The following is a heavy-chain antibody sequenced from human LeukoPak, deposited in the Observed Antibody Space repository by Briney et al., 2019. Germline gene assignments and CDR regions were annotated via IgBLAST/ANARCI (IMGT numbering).Heavy chain of an antibody. CDR1: GGTFSSYA. Sequence: ASVKVSCKTSGGTFSSYAISWVRQAPGQGLEWMGGIIPMFSLTNYAQKFQGRVTLTADESTSTAYMELSSLRSEDTAVYYCAIWLRSYYYDSSGYLKSFDYWGQGTLVTVSS. V-gene: IGHV1-69*13. CDR3: AIWLRSYYYDSSGYLKSFDY. D-gene: IGHD3-22*01. CDR2: IIPMFSLT. J-gene: IGHJ4*02.